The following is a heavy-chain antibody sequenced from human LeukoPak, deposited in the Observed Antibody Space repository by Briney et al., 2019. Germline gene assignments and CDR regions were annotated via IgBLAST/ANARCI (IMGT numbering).Heavy chain of an antibody. J-gene: IGHJ4*02. CDR2: IYYSGST. D-gene: IGHD3-22*01. CDR3: ARHNYDSSGYYYFDY. CDR1: GGSISSSSYY. Sequence: PSETLSLTCTVSGGSISSSSYYWGWIRQPPGKGLEWIGSIYYSGSTYYNPSLKSRVTISVDTSKNQFSLKLSSVTAADTAVYYCARHNYDSSGYYYFDYWGQGTLVTVSS. V-gene: IGHV4-39*01.